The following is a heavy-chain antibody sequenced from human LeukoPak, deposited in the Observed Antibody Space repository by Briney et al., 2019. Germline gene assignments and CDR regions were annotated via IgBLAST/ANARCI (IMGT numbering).Heavy chain of an antibody. J-gene: IGHJ4*02. CDR3: ARAAGDYEVY. CDR1: GASISSDY. D-gene: IGHD4-17*01. CDR2: TGST. V-gene: IGHV4-59*01. Sequence: SEALSLTCTVSGASISSDYWSWIRQPPGKGLEWIGYTGSTTYNPSLQSRVTISVDTSKNQFSLNLSSVTAADTAVYYCARAAGDYEVYWGQGTLVTVSS.